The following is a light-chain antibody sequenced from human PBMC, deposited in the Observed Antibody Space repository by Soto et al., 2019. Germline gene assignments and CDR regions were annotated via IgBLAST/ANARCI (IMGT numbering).Light chain of an antibody. Sequence: IVLTHSPATLSSFPGDRVTLSCRASQAVNTRLAWYQHKPGQAPRLLIYLASNRAAGVPARFSGSGSGTDFTLTISDVEPEDFAVYYCHQRQSWPRKFGQGTKVDIK. CDR1: QAVNTR. CDR2: LAS. CDR3: HQRQSWPRK. J-gene: IGKJ1*01. V-gene: IGKV3-11*01.